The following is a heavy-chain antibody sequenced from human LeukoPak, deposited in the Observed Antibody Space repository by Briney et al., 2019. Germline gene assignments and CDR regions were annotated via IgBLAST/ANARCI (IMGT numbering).Heavy chain of an antibody. D-gene: IGHD6-13*01. CDR3: AREGGRAAAGRFDY. CDR2: IQNDGSKK. CDR1: GTNFRSSG. J-gene: IGHJ4*02. Sequence: GGSLRLSCAASGTNFRSSGMHWVRQAPGKGLEWVTFIQNDGSKKSYAASVKGRFTISRDNSKNTVYLHMNSLRADDTALYYCAREGGRAAAGRFDYWGQGTLVTVSS. V-gene: IGHV3-30*02.